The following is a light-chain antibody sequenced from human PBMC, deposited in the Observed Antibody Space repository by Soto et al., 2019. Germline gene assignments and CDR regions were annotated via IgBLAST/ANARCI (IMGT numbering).Light chain of an antibody. CDR1: QSVRSK. CDR3: HQYYSTPQT. V-gene: IGKV3-15*01. Sequence: EEVMTQSPATLSVSPGERVILSCRASQSVRSKLAWYQQKSGQAPRLLIYGASTRATDIPARFSGSGSGTEFTLSISSLQSEDVAVYYCHQYYSTPQTFGQGTKVEIK. CDR2: GAS. J-gene: IGKJ1*01.